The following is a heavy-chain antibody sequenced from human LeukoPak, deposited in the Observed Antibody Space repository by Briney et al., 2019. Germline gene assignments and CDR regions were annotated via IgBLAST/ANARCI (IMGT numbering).Heavy chain of an antibody. V-gene: IGHV3-53*01. CDR2: LYSGGST. CDR1: GFTVSSNY. Sequence: PGGSLRLSCVASGFTVSSNYMNWVRQAPGKGLEWVSVLYSGGSTKYAESVKGRFTISRDNSENTVYLQMNSLRVEDTAMYFCARDPPRVFGNAFDIWGQGTMVTVSP. J-gene: IGHJ3*02. CDR3: ARDPPRVFGNAFDI. D-gene: IGHD6-6*01.